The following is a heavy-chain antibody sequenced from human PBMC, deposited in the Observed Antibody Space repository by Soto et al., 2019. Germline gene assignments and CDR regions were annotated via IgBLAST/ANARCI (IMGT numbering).Heavy chain of an antibody. J-gene: IGHJ4*02. CDR2: ISGSGGST. Sequence: EVQLLESGGGLVQPGGSLRLSCAASGFTFSSYAMSWVRQAPGKGLEWVSAISGSGGSTYYADSVKGRFTISRDNSKNTLYLQMNSLRAEDTAVYYCAKALPLYYYDSSGYYLDYWGQGTLVTVSS. CDR3: AKALPLYYYDSSGYYLDY. D-gene: IGHD3-22*01. CDR1: GFTFSSYA. V-gene: IGHV3-23*01.